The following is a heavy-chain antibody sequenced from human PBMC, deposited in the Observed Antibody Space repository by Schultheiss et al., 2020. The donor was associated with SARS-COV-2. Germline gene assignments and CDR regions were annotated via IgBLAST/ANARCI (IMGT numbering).Heavy chain of an antibody. J-gene: IGHJ3*01. V-gene: IGHV4-34*01. CDR3: ATAGITGTKANFGV. CDR2: INHSGST. CDR1: GGSFSGYY. Sequence: SETLSLTCAVYGGSFSGYYWGWIRQPPGKGLEWIGEINHSGSTNYNPSLKSRVTISVDTSKNQFSLKLSSVTAADTAVYYCATAGITGTKANFGVWGQGTMVTVSS. D-gene: IGHD1-20*01.